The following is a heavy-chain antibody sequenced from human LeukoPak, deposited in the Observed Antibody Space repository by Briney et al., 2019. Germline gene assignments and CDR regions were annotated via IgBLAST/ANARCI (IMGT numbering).Heavy chain of an antibody. CDR3: ARDLGWYLLPYPDVFDM. V-gene: IGHV1-69*01. CDR2: IIPIFGTA. CDR1: GGTFSSYA. J-gene: IGHJ3*02. D-gene: IGHD2-15*01. Sequence: GSSVKVSCKASGGTFSSYAISWVRQAPGQGLEWMGGIIPIFGTANYAQKFQGRVTITADESTSTAYMELSSLRSEDTAVYYCARDLGWYLLPYPDVFDMWGQGTMVTVSS.